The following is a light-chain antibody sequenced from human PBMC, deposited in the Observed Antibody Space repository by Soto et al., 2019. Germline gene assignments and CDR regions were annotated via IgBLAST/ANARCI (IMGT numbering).Light chain of an antibody. CDR2: TNN. Sequence: QSALVQPPSASGTPGQRITISCSGSTSNIESHPVNWFQQVPGAPPKLLIKTNNQRPSGVPDRFSGSKSGASASLAISWLQSEDEGTYYCATWDDSRNGVFGSGTKVTVL. CDR3: ATWDDSRNGV. CDR1: TSNIESHP. V-gene: IGLV1-44*01. J-gene: IGLJ1*01.